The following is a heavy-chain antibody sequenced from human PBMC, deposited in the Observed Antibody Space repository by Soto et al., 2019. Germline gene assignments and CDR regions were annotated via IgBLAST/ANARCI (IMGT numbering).Heavy chain of an antibody. V-gene: IGHV4-59*03. D-gene: IGHD2-21*01. Sequence: SETLSLTSTVSRGSINNYYWTLIRQPPGKGLEWIGYVSYSGRTNYNPSLKSRVNMFVDKSKNQFSLNLTSVTAADTAVYYCELLQYTLVTAIDVWGQGTMVTAS. CDR3: ELLQYTLVTAIDV. CDR1: RGSINNYY. CDR2: VSYSGRT. J-gene: IGHJ3*01.